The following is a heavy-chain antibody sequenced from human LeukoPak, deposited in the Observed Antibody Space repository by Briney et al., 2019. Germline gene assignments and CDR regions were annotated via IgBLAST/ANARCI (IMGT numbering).Heavy chain of an antibody. CDR3: ARDDRASHNWYGYDFSGLDV. Sequence: GASVKVSCKGSGYTFASYGISWVRQAPGQGLEWMGWISGNNGNTNYAQKFQGRVSMTTDTSSGTAYMDLRNLRFDDTAVYFCARDDRASHNWYGYDFSGLDVWGQGTTVTVSS. CDR2: ISGNNGNT. D-gene: IGHD3/OR15-3a*01. CDR1: GYTFASYG. V-gene: IGHV1-18*01. J-gene: IGHJ6*02.